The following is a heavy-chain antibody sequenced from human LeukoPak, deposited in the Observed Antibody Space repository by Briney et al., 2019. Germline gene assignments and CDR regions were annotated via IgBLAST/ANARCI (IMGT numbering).Heavy chain of an antibody. CDR2: ISGSDGST. Sequence: GGSLRLSCAASGFTFSSYAMSWVRQAPGKGLEWVSAISGSDGSTYYADSAKGRFTISRDNAKNSLYLQMNSLRAEDTAVYYCAREKNDYGDYWGQGTLVTVSS. CDR1: GFTFSSYA. CDR3: AREKNDYGDY. V-gene: IGHV3-23*01. D-gene: IGHD4-17*01. J-gene: IGHJ4*02.